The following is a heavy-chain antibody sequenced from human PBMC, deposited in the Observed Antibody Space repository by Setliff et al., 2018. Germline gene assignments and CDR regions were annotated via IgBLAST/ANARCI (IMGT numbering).Heavy chain of an antibody. J-gene: IGHJ4*02. CDR3: ARINFYVSSGFYYASDY. V-gene: IGHV1-18*01. CDR1: GYTFTNYG. Sequence: ASVKVSCKASGYTFTNYGITWVRQAPGQGLEWMGWINNYNFNTNYAQKLQGRVTMTTDTSTNTAYMELKNLRSDDTAVYYCARINFYVSSGFYYASDYWGQGTLVTVSS. D-gene: IGHD3-22*01. CDR2: INNYNFNT.